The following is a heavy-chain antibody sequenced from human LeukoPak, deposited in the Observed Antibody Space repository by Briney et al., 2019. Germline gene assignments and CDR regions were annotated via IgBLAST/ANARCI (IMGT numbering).Heavy chain of an antibody. D-gene: IGHD5-24*01. V-gene: IGHV4-61*05. CDR1: GGSISSNTHF. CDR3: AKAGDGYKPYYYYYYYMDV. J-gene: IGHJ6*03. CDR2: IYYSGST. Sequence: PSETLSLTRTVSGGSISSNTHFWGWIRQPPGKGLEWIGYIYYSGSTNYNPSLKSRVTISVDTSKNQFSLKLSSVTAADTAVYYCAKAGDGYKPYYYYYYYMDVWGKGTTVTVSS.